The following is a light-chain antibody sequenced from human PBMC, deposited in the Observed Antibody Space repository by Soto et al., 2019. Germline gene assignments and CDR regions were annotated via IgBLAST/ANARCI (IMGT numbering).Light chain of an antibody. CDR2: GAS. J-gene: IGKJ5*01. V-gene: IGKV1-12*01. CDR1: QDVGKW. CDR3: QQANSFPIT. Sequence: IHMTQSPPSVTASIGDRVTITFRASQDVGKWLAWYQQKPGKAPTLLIHGASSLQSGVPPRYSGSGYGTDFTLTISSLQPEDFATYYCQQANSFPITFGQGTRLEI.